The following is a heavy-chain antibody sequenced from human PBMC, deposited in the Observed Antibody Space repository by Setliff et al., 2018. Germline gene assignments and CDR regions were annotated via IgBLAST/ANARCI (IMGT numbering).Heavy chain of an antibody. J-gene: IGHJ3*02. CDR1: GFTFSSYS. V-gene: IGHV3-48*04. CDR2: ISSSSSTI. CDR3: ARSPANGGHDAFDI. Sequence: GGSLRLSCAASGFTFSSYSMNWVRQAPGKGLEWVSYISSSSSTIYYADSVKGRFTISRDNARDSLYLHMNSLGAEDTAVYYCARSPANGGHDAFDIWGQGTMVTVSS. D-gene: IGHD6-25*01.